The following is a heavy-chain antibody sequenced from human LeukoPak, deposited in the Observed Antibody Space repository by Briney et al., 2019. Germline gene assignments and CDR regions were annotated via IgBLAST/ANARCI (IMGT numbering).Heavy chain of an antibody. CDR2: INPSGGST. J-gene: IGHJ4*02. CDR3: ARDETPRKASYHGPFDY. D-gene: IGHD1-26*01. Sequence: ASVKVSCKASGYTFTSYYMHRVRQAPGQGLEWMGIINPSGGSTSYAQKFQGRVTMTRDTSTSTVYMELSSLRSEDTAVYYCARDETPRKASYHGPFDYWGQGTLVTVSS. V-gene: IGHV1-46*01. CDR1: GYTFTSYY.